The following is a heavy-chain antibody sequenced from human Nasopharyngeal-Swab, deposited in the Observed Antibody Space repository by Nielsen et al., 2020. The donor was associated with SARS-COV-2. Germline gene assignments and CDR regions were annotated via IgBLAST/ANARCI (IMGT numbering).Heavy chain of an antibody. Sequence: ASVKVSCKASGCILIDYAIHWVRQAPGQRLEWMGWINNRDVQTEYSESFQGRVTITRDTSASTVYMELSSLRSEDTAVYYCARDSGRDWCGQDYWGQGTLVTVSS. J-gene: IGHJ4*02. D-gene: IGHD3/OR15-3a*01. CDR1: GCILIDYA. CDR3: ARDSGRDWCGQDY. V-gene: IGHV1-3*04. CDR2: INNRDVQT.